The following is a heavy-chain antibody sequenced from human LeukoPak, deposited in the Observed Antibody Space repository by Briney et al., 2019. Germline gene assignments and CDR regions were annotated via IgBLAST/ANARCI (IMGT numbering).Heavy chain of an antibody. Sequence: GESLKISFKASGYSFTSYWIGWVRQMPGKGLEWMGIIDPSDSDTRYTPSFQGQVTISADQSLSTAYLLWNSPQASDTAMYYCARQTAMGRSGDYWGQGNLVTVSS. CDR3: ARQTAMGRSGDY. J-gene: IGHJ4*02. D-gene: IGHD5-18*01. CDR2: IDPSDSDT. CDR1: GYSFTSYW. V-gene: IGHV5-51*01.